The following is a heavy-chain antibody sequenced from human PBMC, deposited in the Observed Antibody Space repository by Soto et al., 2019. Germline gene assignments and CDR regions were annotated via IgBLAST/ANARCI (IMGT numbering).Heavy chain of an antibody. D-gene: IGHD6-13*01. V-gene: IGHV4-59*08. J-gene: IGHJ6*03. Sequence: PSETLSLTCTVSGGSISSYYWSWIRQPPGKGLEWIGYIYYSGSTNYNPSLKSRVTISVGTSKNQFSLKLSSVTAADTAVYYCAGGIAAAGMGDYYYYMDVWGKGTTVTVSS. CDR1: GGSISSYY. CDR3: AGGIAAAGMGDYYYYMDV. CDR2: IYYSGST.